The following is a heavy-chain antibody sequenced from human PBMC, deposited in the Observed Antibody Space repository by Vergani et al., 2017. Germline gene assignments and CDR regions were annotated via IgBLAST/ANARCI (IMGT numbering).Heavy chain of an antibody. V-gene: IGHV3-33*01. D-gene: IGHD6-19*01. Sequence: VQLLESGGGLVQPGGSLRLSCAASGFTFSSYGMHWVRQAPGKGLEWVAVIWYDGSNKYYADSVKGRFTISRDNSKNTLYLQMNSLRAEDTAVYYCARELYSSGWDFYYYYGMDVWGQGTTVTVSS. J-gene: IGHJ6*02. CDR1: GFTFSSYG. CDR2: IWYDGSNK. CDR3: ARELYSSGWDFYYYYGMDV.